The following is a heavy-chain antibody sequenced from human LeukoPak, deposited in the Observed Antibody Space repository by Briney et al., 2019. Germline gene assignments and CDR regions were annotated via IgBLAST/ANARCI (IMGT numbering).Heavy chain of an antibody. J-gene: IGHJ3*02. V-gene: IGHV4-59*12. CDR3: ASLGSTAGGNYHDAFDI. CDR1: GGSISSYY. D-gene: IGHD4-23*01. Sequence: SETLSLTCTVSGGSISSYYWSWIRQPPGKGLEWNGYIYYSGSTNYNPSLKSRVTISVDTSKNQFSLKLSSVTAADTAVYYCASLGSTAGGNYHDAFDIWGQGTMVTVPS. CDR2: IYYSGST.